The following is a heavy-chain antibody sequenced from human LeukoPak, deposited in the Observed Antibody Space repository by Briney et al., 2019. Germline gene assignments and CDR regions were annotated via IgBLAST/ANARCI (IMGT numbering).Heavy chain of an antibody. CDR1: GVSPASRPGR. V-gene: IGHV2-5*02. CDR3: AHRRDYNGDWDGGLFDF. J-gene: IGHJ4*02. D-gene: IGHD2-21*02. CDR2: ASGDDDN. Sequence: SGPTLFHPPSTLTLTGSFSGVSPASRPGRVGCSRHPPGKPLTWIAVASGDDDNRYNPSLKRRLTVTKGTCKNQVVLTMTNMDPVDTGTYHCAHRRDYNGDWDGGLFDFWGQGILVTVSS.